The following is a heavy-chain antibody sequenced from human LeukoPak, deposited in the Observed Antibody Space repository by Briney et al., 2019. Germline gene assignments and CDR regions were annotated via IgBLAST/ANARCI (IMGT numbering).Heavy chain of an antibody. CDR3: AKAITAGGVSGSDAFDI. J-gene: IGHJ3*02. Sequence: GGPLRLSCAASGFTLSNYGMHWVRQAPGKGLEGVTFIQYDGSNKYYADSVKGRFTISRDNSKNTLYLQMNSLRAEDTAVYYCAKAITAGGVSGSDAFDIWGQGTMVTVSS. CDR2: IQYDGSNK. V-gene: IGHV3-30*02. D-gene: IGHD6-13*01. CDR1: GFTLSNYG.